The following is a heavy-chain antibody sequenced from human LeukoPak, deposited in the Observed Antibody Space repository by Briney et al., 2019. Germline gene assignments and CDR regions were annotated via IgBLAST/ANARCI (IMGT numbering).Heavy chain of an antibody. D-gene: IGHD1-26*01. CDR3: TISGSPYPWDGMDV. CDR1: GYTLTELS. V-gene: IGHV1-24*01. Sequence: ASVKVSCKVSGYTLTELSMHWVRQAPGKGLEWMGGFDPEDGETIYAQKFQGRVTMTEDTSTDTAYMELSSLRSEDTAVYYCTISGSPYPWDGMDVWGQGTTVTVSS. CDR2: FDPEDGET. J-gene: IGHJ6*02.